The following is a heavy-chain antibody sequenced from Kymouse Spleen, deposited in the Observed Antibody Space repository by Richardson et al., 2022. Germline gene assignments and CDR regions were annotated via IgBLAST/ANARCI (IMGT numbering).Heavy chain of an antibody. Sequence: QLQLQESGPGLVKPSETLSLTCTVSGGSISSSSYYWGWIRQPPGKGLEWIGSIYYSGSTYYNPSLKSRVTISVDTSKNQFSLKLSSVTAADTAVYYCARLELPPYYFDYWGQGTLVTVSS. J-gene: IGHJ4*02. CDR1: GGSISSSSYY. V-gene: IGHV4-39*01. CDR3: ARLELPPYYFDY. CDR2: IYYSGST. D-gene: IGHD1-7*01.